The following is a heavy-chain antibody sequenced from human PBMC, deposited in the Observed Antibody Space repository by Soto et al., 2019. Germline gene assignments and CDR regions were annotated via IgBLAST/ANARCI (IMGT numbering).Heavy chain of an antibody. J-gene: IGHJ4*02. D-gene: IGHD5-12*01. CDR2: INPSGRST. CDR1: GYTFTSYY. Sequence: ASGKVYCKSSGYTFTSYYMHWVRHAPGQGLEWMGIINPSGRSTSYAHKFQGRHTMSRVTSTSTHYTEQTNMRSDDTVVYYWAEVWRSSGYDYGYWGQGTPVTVSS. CDR3: AEVWRSSGYDYGY. V-gene: IGHV1-46*01.